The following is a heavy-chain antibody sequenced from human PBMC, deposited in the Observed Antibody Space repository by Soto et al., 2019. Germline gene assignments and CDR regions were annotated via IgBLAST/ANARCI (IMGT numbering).Heavy chain of an antibody. Sequence: QVQLVESGGGVVQPGRSLRLSCAASGFTFSSYAMHWVRQAPDKGLEWVAVITYDGSNKYYADSVKGRFTISRDNSKNTPYLQMNSLRAEDTAVYYCAREWTYYFDYWGQGTLVTVSS. J-gene: IGHJ4*02. CDR3: AREWTYYFDY. V-gene: IGHV3-30-3*01. CDR1: GFTFSSYA. D-gene: IGHD5-12*01. CDR2: ITYDGSNK.